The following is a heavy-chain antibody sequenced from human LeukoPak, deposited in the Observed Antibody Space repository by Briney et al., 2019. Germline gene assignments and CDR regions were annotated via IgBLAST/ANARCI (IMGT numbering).Heavy chain of an antibody. V-gene: IGHV3-23*01. CDR3: AKAYDFWSTAPFDY. D-gene: IGHD3-3*01. CDR1: GFPFSSYA. Sequence: GGSLRLSCAASGFPFSSYAMSWVRQAPGKGLEWVSAISGSGGSTYYADSVKGRFTISRDNSKNTLYLQMNSLRAEDTAVYYCAKAYDFWSTAPFDYWGQGTLVTVSS. J-gene: IGHJ4*02. CDR2: ISGSGGST.